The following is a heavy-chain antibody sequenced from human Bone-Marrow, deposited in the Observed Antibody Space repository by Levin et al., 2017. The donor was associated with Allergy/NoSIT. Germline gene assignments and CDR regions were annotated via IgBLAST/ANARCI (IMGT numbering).Heavy chain of an antibody. J-gene: IGHJ5*02. V-gene: IGHV1-24*01. Sequence: PGGSLRLSCKVSGYSLTELSMHWVRQAPGKGLEWMGRFDPGDDEIMYAQTLQGRVTLTEDTSTNTAYMELRSLRFEDTAVYYCATASCTGRTCYRFTYFDTWGQGTLVTVSS. CDR2: FDPGDDEI. CDR3: ATASCTGRTCYRFTYFDT. CDR1: GYSLTELS. D-gene: IGHD2-8*02.